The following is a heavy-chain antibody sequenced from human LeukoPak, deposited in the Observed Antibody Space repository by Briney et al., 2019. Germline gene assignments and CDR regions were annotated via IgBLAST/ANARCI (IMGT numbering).Heavy chain of an antibody. V-gene: IGHV4-61*05. CDR2: IYYSGTT. Sequence: SETLSLTCTVSGGSISSSSYYWGWIRQPPGKGLEWIGYIYYSGTTNYNPSLKSRVTISVDTSKNQFSLKLSSVTAADTAVYYCARGGYYGSGNDFRFDPWGQGTLVTVSS. J-gene: IGHJ5*02. D-gene: IGHD3-10*01. CDR3: ARGGYYGSGNDFRFDP. CDR1: GGSISSSSYY.